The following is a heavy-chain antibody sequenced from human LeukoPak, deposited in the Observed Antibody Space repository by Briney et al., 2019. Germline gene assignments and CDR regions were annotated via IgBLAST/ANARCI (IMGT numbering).Heavy chain of an antibody. V-gene: IGHV3-48*03. J-gene: IGHJ3*02. Sequence: PGGSLRLSCAASGFTFSSYEMNWVRQAPGKGLEWVSYISSSGSTIYYADSVKGRFTISRDNAKNSLYLQMNSLRAEDTAVYYCARAILYYDSSGARVGDFDIWGQGTMVTVSS. CDR2: ISSSGSTI. CDR1: GFTFSSYE. CDR3: ARAILYYDSSGARVGDFDI. D-gene: IGHD3-22*01.